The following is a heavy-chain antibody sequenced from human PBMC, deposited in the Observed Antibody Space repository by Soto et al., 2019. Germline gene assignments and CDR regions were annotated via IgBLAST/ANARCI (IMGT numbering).Heavy chain of an antibody. D-gene: IGHD3-16*01. Sequence: QVQLVQSGAEVRKPGASVKVSCKASGYTFTGQYLHWARQAPGEGLQWMGWINPSSGGTRYSQYFQGRVTMTRDTSISIAYIEMSSRKSDDTAIYYCARDLSKSSFGGRFDICGQGTIVTVSS. J-gene: IGHJ3*02. CDR2: INPSSGGT. V-gene: IGHV1-2*02. CDR3: ARDLSKSSFGGRFDI. CDR1: GYTFTGQY.